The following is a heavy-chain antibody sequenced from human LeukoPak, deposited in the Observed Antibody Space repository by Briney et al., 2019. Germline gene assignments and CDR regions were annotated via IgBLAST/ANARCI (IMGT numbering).Heavy chain of an antibody. J-gene: IGHJ4*02. CDR1: GLTFDDYA. V-gene: IGHV3-9*01. CDR3: AKDTRDILTGYYNTAFDY. CDR2: ITWNSGSI. D-gene: IGHD3-9*01. Sequence: GGSLRLSCAASGLTFDDYAMHWVRQAPGKGLEWVSGITWNSGSIGYADSVKGRFTISRDNAKNSLYLQMNSLRAEDTALYYCAKDTRDILTGYYNTAFDYWGQGTLVTVSS.